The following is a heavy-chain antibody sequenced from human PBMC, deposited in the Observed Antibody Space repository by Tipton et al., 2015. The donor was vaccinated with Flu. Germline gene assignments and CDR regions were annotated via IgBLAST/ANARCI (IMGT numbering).Heavy chain of an antibody. CDR2: IYYGGDT. D-gene: IGHD3-9*01. V-gene: IGHV4-59*02. J-gene: IGHJ4*02. Sequence: TLSLTCTVSGGSVSDFYWSWIRQSPGRGLEWVGYIYYGGDTNYNPSLRGRATISLDTSKNQVSLKLTSATAADTAVYYCARDSPLRYFQVWGQGTLVTVSS. CDR1: GGSVSDFY. CDR3: ARDSPLRYFQV.